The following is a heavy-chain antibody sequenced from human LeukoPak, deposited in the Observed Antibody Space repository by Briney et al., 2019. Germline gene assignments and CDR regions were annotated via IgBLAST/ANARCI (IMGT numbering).Heavy chain of an antibody. CDR2: INAGNGNT. Sequence: ASVKVSCKASGYTFTCYAMHWVRQAPGQRLEWMGWINAGNGNTKYSQKFQGRVTITRDTSASTAYMELSSLRSEDTAVYYCASSSGWYRYGMDVWGQGTTVTVSS. D-gene: IGHD6-19*01. CDR1: GYTFTCYA. J-gene: IGHJ6*02. V-gene: IGHV1-3*01. CDR3: ASSSGWYRYGMDV.